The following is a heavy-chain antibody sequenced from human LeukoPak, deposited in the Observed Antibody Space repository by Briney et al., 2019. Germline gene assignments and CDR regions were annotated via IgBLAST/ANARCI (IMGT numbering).Heavy chain of an antibody. CDR3: AKSPTRLLYYFDY. CDR2: ISGSSGST. Sequence: PGGSLRLSCAASGFTFSSYAMSWVRQAPGKGLEWVSAISGSSGSTYYADSVKGRFTISRDNSKNTLYLQMNSLRAEDTAVYYCAKSPTRLLYYFDYWGQGTLVTVSS. CDR1: GFTFSSYA. V-gene: IGHV3-23*01. J-gene: IGHJ4*02. D-gene: IGHD2-15*01.